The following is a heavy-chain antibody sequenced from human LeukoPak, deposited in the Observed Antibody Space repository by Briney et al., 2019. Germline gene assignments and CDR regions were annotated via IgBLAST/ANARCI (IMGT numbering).Heavy chain of an antibody. D-gene: IGHD4-11*01. J-gene: IGHJ4*01. CDR2: IWSDATNR. CDR1: GFIFSHHG. Sequence: GGSLRLSCSASGFIFSHHGMHWVRQAPGKGLEWVAVIWSDATNRFYADPVKGRFTISRDNSQNTVFLQMNSLRLKDTAIYYCARDAQRGFDYSNSLKNWGQGTLVTVSS. CDR3: ARDAQRGFDYSNSLKN. V-gene: IGHV3-33*01.